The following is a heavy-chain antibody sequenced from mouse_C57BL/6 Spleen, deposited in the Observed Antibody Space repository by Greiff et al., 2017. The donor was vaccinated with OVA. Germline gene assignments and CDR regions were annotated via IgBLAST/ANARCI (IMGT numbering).Heavy chain of an antibody. CDR1: GYTFTSYW. Sequence: VQLQQSGAELAKPGASVKLSCKASGYTFTSYWLHWVKQRPGQGLEWIGYINPSSGYTKYNQKFKDKATLTADKSSSTAYMQLSSLTYEDSAVYYCARGETYYSNHFAYWGQGTLVTVSA. CDR2: INPSSGYT. CDR3: ARGETYYSNHFAY. V-gene: IGHV1-7*01. D-gene: IGHD2-5*01. J-gene: IGHJ3*01.